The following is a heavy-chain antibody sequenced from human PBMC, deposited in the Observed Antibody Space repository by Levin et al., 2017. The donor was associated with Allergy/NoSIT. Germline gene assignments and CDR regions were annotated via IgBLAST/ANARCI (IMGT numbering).Heavy chain of an antibody. J-gene: IGHJ3*02. Sequence: PGGSLRLSCAASGFTFSSYWMSWVRQAPGKGLEWVANIKQDGSEKYYVDSVKGRFTISRDNAKNSLYLQMNSLRAEDTAVYYCARDGDYQSLDAFDIWGQGTMVTVSS. D-gene: IGHD4-17*01. V-gene: IGHV3-7*04. CDR3: ARDGDYQSLDAFDI. CDR2: IKQDGSEK. CDR1: GFTFSSYW.